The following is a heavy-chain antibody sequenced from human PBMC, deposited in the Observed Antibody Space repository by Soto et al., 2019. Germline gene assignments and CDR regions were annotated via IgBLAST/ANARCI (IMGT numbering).Heavy chain of an antibody. D-gene: IGHD2-15*01. CDR3: ATDTYVVVVAATIIFDY. J-gene: IGHJ4*02. CDR2: ISGSGGST. V-gene: IGHV3-23*01. CDR1: GCTFSSYA. Sequence: PWVSRRRSWAACGCTFSSYAMSGVRQAPGKGLQCGPAISGSGGSTYYAESVKGRFTISRDNSKNTLYLQMNSLRVEDTAVYYCATDTYVVVVAATIIFDYWGQGTLVTVFS.